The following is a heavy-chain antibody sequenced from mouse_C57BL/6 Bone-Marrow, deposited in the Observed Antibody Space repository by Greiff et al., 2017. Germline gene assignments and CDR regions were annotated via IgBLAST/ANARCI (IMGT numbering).Heavy chain of an antibody. V-gene: IGHV14-4*01. D-gene: IGHD3-3*01. CDR3: ASFTNTGELDFDY. CDR2: IDPENGDT. J-gene: IGHJ2*01. CDR1: GFNIKDDF. Sequence: VQLQQSGAELVRPGASVKLSCTASGFNIKDDFMHWVKQRPEQGLEWIGWIDPENGDTEYASKFQGKATITADTSSNTAYLQLSSLTSDDTAVYDCASFTNTGELDFDYWGQGTTLTVSA.